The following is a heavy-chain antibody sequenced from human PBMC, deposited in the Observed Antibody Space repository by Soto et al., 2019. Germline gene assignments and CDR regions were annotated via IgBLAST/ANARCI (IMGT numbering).Heavy chain of an antibody. CDR2: ISAYNGNT. J-gene: IGHJ5*02. D-gene: IGHD3-10*01. CDR3: ARECGYYGSGSHSHRDNWFDP. Sequence: ASVKVSCKASGYTFTSYGISWVRQAPGQGLEWMGWISAYNGNTNYAQKLQGRVTMTTDTSTSTAYMELRSLRSDDTAVYYCARECGYYGSGSHSHRDNWFDPWGQGTLVTVSS. V-gene: IGHV1-18*01. CDR1: GYTFTSYG.